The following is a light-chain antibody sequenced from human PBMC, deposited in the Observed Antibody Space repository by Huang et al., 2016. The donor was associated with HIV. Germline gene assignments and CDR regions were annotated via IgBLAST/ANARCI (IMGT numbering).Light chain of an antibody. CDR2: DAS. CDR3: QQRSTWPHT. V-gene: IGKV3-11*02. Sequence: EIVLTQSPVTLSRSPGQRATLSCRASQSVDTYLAWYQQKTGQPPRLLMYDASNRATGSPARLSGSGAGRDFTIAIRSIVPDDFVLYFCQQRSTWPHTFGGGTTMEIK. CDR1: QSVDTY. J-gene: IGKJ4*01.